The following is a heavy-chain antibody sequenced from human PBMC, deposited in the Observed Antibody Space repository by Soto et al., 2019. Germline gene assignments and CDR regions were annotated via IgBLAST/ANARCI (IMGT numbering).Heavy chain of an antibody. J-gene: IGHJ6*03. D-gene: IGHD5-12*01. CDR1: GYTFTSYY. V-gene: IGHV1-46*03. CDR3: ARGHSGYDYGLVNYYYYYMDV. Sequence: GASVKVSCKASGYTFTSYYMHWVRQAPGQGLEWVGIINPSGGSTSYAQKFQGRVTMTRDTSTSTVYMELSSLRSEDTAVYYCARGHSGYDYGLVNYYYYYMDVWGKGTTVTVSS. CDR2: INPSGGST.